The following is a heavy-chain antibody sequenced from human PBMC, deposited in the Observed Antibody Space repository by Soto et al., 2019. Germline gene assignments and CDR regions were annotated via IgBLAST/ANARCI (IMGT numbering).Heavy chain of an antibody. CDR1: GGSISSSSYY. J-gene: IGHJ4*02. V-gene: IGHV4-39*01. CDR3: ARHSRSYIAARPGGWWFPTR. D-gene: IGHD6-6*01. CDR2: IYYSGST. Sequence: QLQLQESGPGLVKPSETLSLTCTVSGGSISSSSYYWGWIRQPPGKGLEWIGSIYYSGSTYYNPSLKSRVTISVDTSKNQFSLKRSSVTAADTAVYYCARHSRSYIAARPGGWWFPTRWGQGTLVTVSS.